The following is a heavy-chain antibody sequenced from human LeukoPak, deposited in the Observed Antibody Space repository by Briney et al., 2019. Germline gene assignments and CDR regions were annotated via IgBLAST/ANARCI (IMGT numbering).Heavy chain of an antibody. V-gene: IGHV1-46*01. Sequence: ASVKVSCKASGYTFTGYYIHWVRQAPGQGLGWMGLINPSGGSTSYAQKFQGRVTMTRDTSTSTVYMELSSLRSEDTAVYYCARGNHDHHDYWGQGTLVTVSS. CDR2: INPSGGST. CDR3: ARGNHDHHDY. D-gene: IGHD3-3*01. J-gene: IGHJ4*02. CDR1: GYTFTGYY.